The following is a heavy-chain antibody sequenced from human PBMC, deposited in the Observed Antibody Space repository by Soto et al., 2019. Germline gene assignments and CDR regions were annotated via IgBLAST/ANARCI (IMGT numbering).Heavy chain of an antibody. D-gene: IGHD3-16*01. Sequence: QVQLQESGPGLVKPSQTLSLTCTVSGGSISSGGYYWSWIRQHPGKGLEWIGYIYYSGSTYYNPSLKSRATISVDTSKNQFSLKLSSVTAADTAVYYCARDRGITFGGVMPPHAFDIWGQGTMVTVSS. CDR1: GGSISSGGYY. J-gene: IGHJ3*02. V-gene: IGHV4-31*03. CDR3: ARDRGITFGGVMPPHAFDI. CDR2: IYYSGST.